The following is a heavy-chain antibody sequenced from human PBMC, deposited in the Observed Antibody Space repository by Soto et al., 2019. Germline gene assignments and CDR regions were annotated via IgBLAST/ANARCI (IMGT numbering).Heavy chain of an antibody. D-gene: IGHD3-10*01. J-gene: IGHJ4*02. Sequence: QVQLVQSGAEVKKPGSSVKVSCKASGGTFSSYAISWVRQAPGQGLEWMGGIIPIFGTANYAQKFQGRVTITADESTSTAYMEQSSLRSEDTAVYYCARVGYRYYGSGSPWDYWGQGTLVTVSS. V-gene: IGHV1-69*12. CDR2: IIPIFGTA. CDR3: ARVGYRYYGSGSPWDY. CDR1: GGTFSSYA.